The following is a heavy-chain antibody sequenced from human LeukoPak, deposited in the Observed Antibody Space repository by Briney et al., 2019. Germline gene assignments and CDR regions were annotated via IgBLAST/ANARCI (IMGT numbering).Heavy chain of an antibody. J-gene: IGHJ5*02. Sequence: SETLSLTCTVSGGSISSYYWSLIRQPPGKGLEWIEYIYYSGSTNYNPSLKSRVTISVDTSKNQFSLKLSSVTAADTAVYYCARGAGAPWGCSGGSCYNWFDPWGQGTLVTVSS. V-gene: IGHV4-59*01. CDR1: GGSISSYY. CDR3: ARGAGAPWGCSGGSCYNWFDP. D-gene: IGHD2-15*01. CDR2: IYYSGST.